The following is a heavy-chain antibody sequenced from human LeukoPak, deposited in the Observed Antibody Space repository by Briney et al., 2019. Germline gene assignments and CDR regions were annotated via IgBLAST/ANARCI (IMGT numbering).Heavy chain of an antibody. CDR3: AREASLGHFDY. D-gene: IGHD1-26*01. J-gene: IGHJ4*02. CDR1: GFTFSSYW. Sequence: GGSLRLSCAASGFTFSSYWMSWVRQAPGKGLEWVADIKQDGSEKYYVVSVKGRITISRDNAKNSLYLQMNSLTAEDTAIYYCAREASLGHFDYWGQETLVTVSS. CDR2: IKQDGSEK. V-gene: IGHV3-7*01.